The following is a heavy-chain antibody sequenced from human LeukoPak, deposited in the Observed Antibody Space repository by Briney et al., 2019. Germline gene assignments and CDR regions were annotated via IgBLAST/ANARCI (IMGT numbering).Heavy chain of an antibody. V-gene: IGHV3-33*01. CDR1: GFTFSSYG. D-gene: IGHD6-19*01. CDR2: IWYDGSNK. Sequence: PGGSLRLSCAASGFTFSSYGMHWVRQAPGKGLEWVAVIWYDGSNKYYADSVKGRFTISRDNSKNTLYLQMNSLRAEDTAVYYCARDEYYSSGWYTVGGGMDVWGQGTTVTVSS. J-gene: IGHJ6*02. CDR3: ARDEYYSSGWYTVGGGMDV.